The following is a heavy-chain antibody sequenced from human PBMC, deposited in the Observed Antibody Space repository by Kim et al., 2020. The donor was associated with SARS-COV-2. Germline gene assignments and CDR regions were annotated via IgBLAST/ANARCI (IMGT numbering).Heavy chain of an antibody. V-gene: IGHV3-23*01. J-gene: IGHJ5*02. CDR2: ISGSGGST. CDR3: AKDGYDSSGYYYSRNWFDP. Sequence: GGSLRLSCAASGFTFSSYAMSWVRQAPGKGLEWVSAISGSGGSTYYADSVKGRFTISRDNSKNTLYLQMNSLRAEDTAVYYCAKDGYDSSGYYYSRNWFDPWGQGTLVTVSS. CDR1: GFTFSSYA. D-gene: IGHD3-22*01.